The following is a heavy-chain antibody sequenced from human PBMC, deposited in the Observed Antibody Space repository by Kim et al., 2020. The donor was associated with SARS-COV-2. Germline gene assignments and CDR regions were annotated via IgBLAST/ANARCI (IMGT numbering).Heavy chain of an antibody. D-gene: IGHD6-19*01. Sequence: GGSLRLSCEASGFTFSSYAMHWVRQAPGKGLEWVAVIWYDGSNKYYADSVKGRFTISRDNSKNTLYLQMNSLRAEDTAVYYCAKDVSSGWVDYFDYWGQGTLVTVSS. CDR2: IWYDGSNK. V-gene: IGHV3-33*06. CDR1: GFTFSSYA. CDR3: AKDVSSGWVDYFDY. J-gene: IGHJ4*02.